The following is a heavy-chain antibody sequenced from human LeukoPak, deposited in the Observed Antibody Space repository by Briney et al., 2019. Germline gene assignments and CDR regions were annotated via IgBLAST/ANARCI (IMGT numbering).Heavy chain of an antibody. CDR2: IYYSGST. J-gene: IGHJ4*02. CDR1: GGSISSYY. D-gene: IGHD5-12*01. V-gene: IGHV4-59*08. CDR3: ARHVGRQDDGYSGYGALDY. Sequence: SETLSLTCTVSGGSISSYYWSWIRQPPGKGLEWIGYIYYSGSTNYNPSLKSRVTISVDTSKNQFSLKLSSVTAADTAVYYCARHVGRQDDGYSGYGALDYWGQGTLVTVSS.